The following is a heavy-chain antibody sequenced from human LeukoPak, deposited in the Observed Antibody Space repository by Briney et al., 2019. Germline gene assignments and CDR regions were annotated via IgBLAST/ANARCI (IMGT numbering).Heavy chain of an antibody. CDR1: GYSFTTYW. CDR2: IYPGDSDT. D-gene: IGHD1-26*01. V-gene: IGHV5-51*07. Sequence: GESLKIYCKGSGYSFTTYWIGWVHQMPGIGLEWMGIIYPGDSDTRYSPSFQGQVTISVDKSVTTAYLQWSSLKTSDTAMYYCARLVSYYGTLDYWGQGTLVTVSS. CDR3: ARLVSYYGTLDY. J-gene: IGHJ4*02.